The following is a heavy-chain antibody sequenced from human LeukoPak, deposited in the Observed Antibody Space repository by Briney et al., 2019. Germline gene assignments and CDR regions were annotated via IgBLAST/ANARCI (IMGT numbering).Heavy chain of an antibody. Sequence: PSETLSLTCTVSGGSISSYYWSWIRQPPGKGLEWIGYIYYSGSTNYNPSLKSRVTISVDTSKNQFSLKLSSVTAADTAVYYCARIHSSRYFDCWGQGTLVTVSS. CDR2: IYYSGST. CDR3: ARIHSSRYFDC. CDR1: GGSISSYY. V-gene: IGHV4-59*01. J-gene: IGHJ4*02. D-gene: IGHD3-22*01.